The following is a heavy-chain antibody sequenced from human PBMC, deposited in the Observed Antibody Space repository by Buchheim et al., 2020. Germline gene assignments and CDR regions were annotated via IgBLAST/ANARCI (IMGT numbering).Heavy chain of an antibody. J-gene: IGHJ2*01. CDR2: ISSTGTFT. D-gene: IGHD2-2*01. CDR3: ARDSKNWYFDL. CDR1: GFTFSEYN. V-gene: IGHV3-11*06. Sequence: QVHLVESGGGLVKPGGSLRLCCAASGFTFSEYNMIWIRQVPGKGLEWMSSISSTGTFTNYADSVKGRFTISRDNAENSLYLQMDSLKAEDTAIYFCARDSKNWYFDLWGRGTL.